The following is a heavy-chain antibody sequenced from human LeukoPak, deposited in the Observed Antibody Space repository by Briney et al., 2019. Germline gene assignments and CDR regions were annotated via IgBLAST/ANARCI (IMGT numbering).Heavy chain of an antibody. CDR1: GGSLSSSTYY. CDR3: ARTLYSINWFDP. CDR2: IYYTGST. V-gene: IGHV4-39*01. Sequence: SETLSLTCTVSGGSLSSSTYYWGWIRQPPGKGLEWIGSIYYTGSTYYNPSLKSRVTISVDTSKNQFSLRLSSVTAADTAVYYCARTLYSINWFDPWGQGTLATVSS. J-gene: IGHJ5*02. D-gene: IGHD2-15*01.